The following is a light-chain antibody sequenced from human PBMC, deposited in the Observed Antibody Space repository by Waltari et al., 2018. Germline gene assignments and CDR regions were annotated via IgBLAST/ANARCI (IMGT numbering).Light chain of an antibody. CDR2: GAS. CDR3: QQYINRPRT. CDR1: QSVNTN. J-gene: IGKJ1*01. Sequence: EIILTQSPATLSVFPGEETSLSCRASQSVNTNLAWYQHKPGQAPRLLIYGASIRATGIPASFRGSGSGTEFTLTISSLQSEDLAVYYCQQYINRPRTFGQGTKVEIK. V-gene: IGKV3-15*01.